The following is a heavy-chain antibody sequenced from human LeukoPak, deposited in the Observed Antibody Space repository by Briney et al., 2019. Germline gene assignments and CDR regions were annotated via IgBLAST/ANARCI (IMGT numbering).Heavy chain of an antibody. CDR1: GFTFSSYA. CDR3: AKSPYSSSWSLKYYFDY. D-gene: IGHD6-13*01. J-gene: IGHJ4*02. V-gene: IGHV3-23*01. Sequence: GGSLRLSCAASGFTFSSYAMSWVRQAPGKGLEWVSAISGSGGSTYYADSVKGRFTIPRDNSKNTLYLQMNSLRAEDTAVYYCAKSPYSSSWSLKYYFDYWGQGTLVTVSS. CDR2: ISGSGGST.